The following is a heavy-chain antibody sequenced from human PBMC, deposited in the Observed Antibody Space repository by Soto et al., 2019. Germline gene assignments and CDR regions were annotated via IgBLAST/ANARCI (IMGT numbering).Heavy chain of an antibody. J-gene: IGHJ5*02. D-gene: IGHD2-21*02. V-gene: IGHV1-18*04. CDR3: ARDSSDFYGWLEP. CDR1: GYTFNNYA. CDR2: YNPVSAYG. Sequence: QVQLLQSGAEVKEPGASVRVSCKASGYTFNNYAVSWVRQAPGQGLEWMGWYNPVSAYGQSAKKIQRRASMTTDTSTNTAYMELKSLRSDDTAVYYCARDSSDFYGWLEPWGQGTLVTVSS.